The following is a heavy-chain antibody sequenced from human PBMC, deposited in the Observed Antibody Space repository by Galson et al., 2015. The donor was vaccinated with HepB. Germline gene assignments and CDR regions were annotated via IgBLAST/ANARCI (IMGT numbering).Heavy chain of an antibody. J-gene: IGHJ4*02. D-gene: IGHD5-18*01. CDR1: GFTFSSYG. V-gene: IGHV3-33*06. CDR3: AKDRWGGYSYGLRVDY. CDR2: IWYDGSNK. Sequence: SLRLSCAASGFTFSSYGMHWVRQAPGKGLEWVAVIWYDGSNKYYADSVKGRFTISRDNSKNTLYLQMNSLRAEDTAVYYCAKDRWGGYSYGLRVDYWGQGTLVTVSS.